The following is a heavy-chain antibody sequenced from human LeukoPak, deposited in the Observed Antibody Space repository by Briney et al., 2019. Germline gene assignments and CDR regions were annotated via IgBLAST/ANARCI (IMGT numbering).Heavy chain of an antibody. CDR1: GASISNYY. D-gene: IGHD3-16*01. Sequence: PSETLSLTCTVSGASISNYYGSWIRQPPGKGLEWIGYISNIGSTFYNPSLKSRVTISVDSSKSQFSLKLNSVTTADTAVYYCATTNRYGGGDRHFDYWGQGTLVTVSS. J-gene: IGHJ4*02. V-gene: IGHV4-59*01. CDR2: ISNIGST. CDR3: ATTNRYGGGDRHFDY.